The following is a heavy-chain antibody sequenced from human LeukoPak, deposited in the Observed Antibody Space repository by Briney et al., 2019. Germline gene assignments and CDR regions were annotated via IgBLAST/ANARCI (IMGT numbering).Heavy chain of an antibody. D-gene: IGHD3-9*01. J-gene: IGHJ5*02. CDR1: GGSISSSSYY. V-gene: IGHV4-39*07. Sequence: PSETLSLTCTVSGGSISSSSYYWGWIRQPPGKGLEWIGSNYYSGCTYHNPSLKGRVTVSVATSKNQFSLKLSSVTAADTAVYYCARGNLNVLRYFDWFPSNWFDPWGQGTLVTVSS. CDR2: NYYSGCT. CDR3: ARGNLNVLRYFDWFPSNWFDP.